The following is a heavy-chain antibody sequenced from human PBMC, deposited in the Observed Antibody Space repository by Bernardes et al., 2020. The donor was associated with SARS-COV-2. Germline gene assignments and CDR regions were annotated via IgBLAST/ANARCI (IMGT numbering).Heavy chain of an antibody. V-gene: IGHV4-59*01. J-gene: IGHJ3*02. CDR1: GDSISGYY. CDR3: ARDCGGECFGAFDI. D-gene: IGHD2-21*01. Sequence: LSLTCTVSGDSISGYYWSWIRQSPGKGLEWIGQVYHSGSANYNPSLERRVTISVDTSKNQFSLKLSSVTAADTAVYYCARDCGGECFGAFDIWGQGTMVTVSS. CDR2: VYHSGSA.